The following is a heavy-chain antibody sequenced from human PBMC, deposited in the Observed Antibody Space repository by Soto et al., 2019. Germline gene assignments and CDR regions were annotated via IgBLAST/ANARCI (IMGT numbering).Heavy chain of an antibody. CDR3: ARERGDYFDYYYGMDV. CDR2: ISSSSSYT. D-gene: IGHD4-17*01. V-gene: IGHV3-11*06. Sequence: LRLSCAASGFTFSDYYMSWIRQAPGKGLEWVSYISSSSSYTNYADSVKGRFTISRDNAKNSLYLQMNSLRAEDTAVYYCARERGDYFDYYYGMDVWGQGTTVTVSS. CDR1: GFTFSDYY. J-gene: IGHJ6*02.